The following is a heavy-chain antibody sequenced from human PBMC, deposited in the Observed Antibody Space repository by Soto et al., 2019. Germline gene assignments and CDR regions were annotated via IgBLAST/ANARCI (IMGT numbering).Heavy chain of an antibody. J-gene: IGHJ5*02. Sequence: QVQLQESGPGLVKPSQTLSLTCTVSGGSISSGGYYWSWIRQHPGKGLEWIGYIYYSGSTYYNPSLKSRVTISVDTSKNQFSLKLSSVTAADTAVYYCARGSTMKGRGGSWFDPWGQGTLVTVSS. CDR3: ARGSTMKGRGGSWFDP. D-gene: IGHD3-22*01. V-gene: IGHV4-31*03. CDR2: IYYSGST. CDR1: GGSISSGGYY.